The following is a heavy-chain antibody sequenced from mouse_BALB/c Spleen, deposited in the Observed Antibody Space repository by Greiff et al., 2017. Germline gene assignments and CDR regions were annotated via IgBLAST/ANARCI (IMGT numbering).Heavy chain of an antibody. D-gene: IGHD4-1*01. CDR1: GYSITSDYA. J-gene: IGHJ2*01. Sequence: EVQLQQSGPGLVKPSQSLSLTCTVTGYSITSDYAWNWIRQFPGNKLEWMGYISYSGSTSYNPSLKSRISITRDTSKNQFFLQLNSVTTEDTATYYCARKRTGCYFDYWGQGTTLTVSS. V-gene: IGHV3-2*02. CDR2: ISYSGST. CDR3: ARKRTGCYFDY.